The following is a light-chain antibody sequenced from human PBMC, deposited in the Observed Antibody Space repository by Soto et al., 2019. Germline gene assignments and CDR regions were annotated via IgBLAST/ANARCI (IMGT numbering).Light chain of an antibody. V-gene: IGLV2-11*01. J-gene: IGLJ2*01. CDR3: CSYAGSHFL. Sequence: QSALTQPRSVSGSPGQSVTISCTGTSSDVGGYNYVSWYQQHPGKAPKLMIYDVSQRPSGVPDRFSGSKSGNTASLTISGIRDEDEADYYCCSYAGSHFLFGGGTKLTVL. CDR2: DVS. CDR1: SSDVGGYNY.